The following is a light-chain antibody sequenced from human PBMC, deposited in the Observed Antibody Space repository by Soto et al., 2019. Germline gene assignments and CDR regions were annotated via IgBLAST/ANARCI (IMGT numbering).Light chain of an antibody. CDR2: EVS. V-gene: IGLV2-14*01. CDR3: SSYTSSSTRV. J-gene: IGLJ3*02. Sequence: QSARTQPASLSGSPGQSITISCTGTSSDVGGYNYVSWYQQHPGKAPKLMIYEVSNRPSGVSNRFSGSKSGNTASLTISGLQAEDEADYYCSSYTSSSTRVSGGVTKLTLL. CDR1: SSDVGGYNY.